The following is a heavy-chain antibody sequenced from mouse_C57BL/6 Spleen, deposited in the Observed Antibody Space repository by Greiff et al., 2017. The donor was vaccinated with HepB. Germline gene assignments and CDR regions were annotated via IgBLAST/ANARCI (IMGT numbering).Heavy chain of an antibody. V-gene: IGHV5-4*01. Sequence: DVKLQESGGGLVKPGGSLKLSCAASGFTFSSYAMSWVRQTPEKRLEWVATISDGGSYTYYPDNVKGRFTISRDNAKNNLYLQMSHLKSEDTAMYYCARDRRISTDYDPAYYFDYWGQGTTLTVSS. CDR3: ARDRRISTDYDPAYYFDY. CDR1: GFTFSSYA. D-gene: IGHD2-4*01. J-gene: IGHJ2*01. CDR2: ISDGGSYT.